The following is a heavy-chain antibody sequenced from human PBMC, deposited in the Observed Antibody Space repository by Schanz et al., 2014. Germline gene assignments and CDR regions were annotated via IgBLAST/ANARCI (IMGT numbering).Heavy chain of an antibody. CDR1: GYTFPSYG. D-gene: IGHD6-13*01. Sequence: QVHLMQSGAEAKKPGASVKVSCKASGYTFPSYGISWVRQAPGQGLEWMGWINVYNGDTKFAKTFQDRVTLTTDTSTSTAYMELRSLRSDDTAVYYCARNIIATARAYDIWGQGTMVTVSS. V-gene: IGHV1-18*04. J-gene: IGHJ3*02. CDR2: INVYNGDT. CDR3: ARNIIATARAYDI.